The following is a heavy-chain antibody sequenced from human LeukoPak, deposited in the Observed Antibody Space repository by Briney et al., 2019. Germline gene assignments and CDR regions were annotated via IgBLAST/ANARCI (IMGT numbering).Heavy chain of an antibody. CDR2: INAGNGNT. CDR1: GYTFTSYA. D-gene: IGHD5-12*01. Sequence: ASVKVSCKASGYTFTSYAMHWVRQAPGQRLEWMGWINAGNGNTKYSQKFQGRVTITRDTSASTAYMELSSLRSEDTAVYCCARGRGGYDSDYYYGMDVWGKGTTVTVSS. V-gene: IGHV1-3*01. CDR3: ARGRGGYDSDYYYGMDV. J-gene: IGHJ6*04.